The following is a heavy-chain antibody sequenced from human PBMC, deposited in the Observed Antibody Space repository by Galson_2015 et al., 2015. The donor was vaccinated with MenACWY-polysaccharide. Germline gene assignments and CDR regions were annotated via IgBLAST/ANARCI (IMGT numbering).Heavy chain of an antibody. CDR2: VSRSSRYI. CDR3: ARVPGEFYYDSGDLKQGPFDI. V-gene: IGHV3-21*01. Sequence: SLRLSCAASGFIFSSYSMTWVRQAPGKGLDWVASVSRSSRYIYYPDSVKGRFTVSRDNAQNSMYLEMNSLRAEDTAVYYCARVPGEFYYDSGDLKQGPFDIWGRGTVLSVSS. D-gene: IGHD3-10*01. J-gene: IGHJ3*02. CDR1: GFIFSSYS.